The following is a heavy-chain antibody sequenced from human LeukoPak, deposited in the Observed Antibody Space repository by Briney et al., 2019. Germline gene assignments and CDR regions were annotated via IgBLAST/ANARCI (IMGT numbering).Heavy chain of an antibody. CDR3: AARYAAASFY. CDR2: IGGSGGST. V-gene: IGHV3-23*01. Sequence: GGSLRLSCAAPGFTFSSYAMSWVRQATAKGLEWVSFIGGSGGSTNYAESVKGRVTVSRDNSKNTLSLQMSSRRAEHTAVYYWAARYAAASFYWGQGTLVTVSS. CDR1: GFTFSSYA. D-gene: IGHD3-10*01. J-gene: IGHJ4*02.